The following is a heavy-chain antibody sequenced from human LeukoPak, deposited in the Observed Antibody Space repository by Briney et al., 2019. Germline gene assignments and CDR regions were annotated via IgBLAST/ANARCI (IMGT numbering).Heavy chain of an antibody. V-gene: IGHV3-48*03. Sequence: GGSLRLSCAASGFSFSSYEMNWVRQAPGKGLEWVSYIGSSGSTVYYADSVRGRFTISRDNAKNSLYLQMNSLRDEDTAVYYCARDTLVYADSPDAFDIWGQGTMVTVSS. D-gene: IGHD4-17*01. J-gene: IGHJ3*02. CDR3: ARDTLVYADSPDAFDI. CDR1: GFSFSSYE. CDR2: IGSSGSTV.